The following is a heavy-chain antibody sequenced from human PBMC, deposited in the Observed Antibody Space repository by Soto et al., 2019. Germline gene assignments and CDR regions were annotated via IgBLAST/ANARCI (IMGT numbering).Heavy chain of an antibody. CDR2: INPSGGST. Sequence: ASVKVSCKASGYTFTSYYMHWARQAPGQGLEWMGIINPSGGSTSYAQKFQGRVTMTRDTSTSTVYMELSSLRSEDTAVYYCARDSKYYYGSGSYYFPYWGQGTLVTVSS. CDR3: ARDSKYYYGSGSYYFPY. CDR1: GYTFTSYY. V-gene: IGHV1-46*01. D-gene: IGHD3-10*01. J-gene: IGHJ4*02.